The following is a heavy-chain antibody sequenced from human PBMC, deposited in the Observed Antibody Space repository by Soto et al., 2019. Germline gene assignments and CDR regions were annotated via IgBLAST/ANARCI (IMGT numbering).Heavy chain of an antibody. D-gene: IGHD3-22*01. CDR2: INHSGST. J-gene: IGHJ4*02. V-gene: IGHV4-34*01. CDR1: GGSFSGYY. CDR3: VWVYSSGYDYFDY. Sequence: SETLSLTCAVYGGSFSGYYWSWIRQPPGKGLEWIGEINHSGSTNYNPSLKSRVTINPDTSKNQFSLQLNSVTPEDTAVYYCVWVYSSGYDYFDYWGQGTLVTVSS.